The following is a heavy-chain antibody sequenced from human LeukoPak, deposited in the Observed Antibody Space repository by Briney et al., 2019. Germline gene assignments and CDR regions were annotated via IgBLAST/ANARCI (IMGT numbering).Heavy chain of an antibody. CDR3: ARDPPPNTYYYGSGAQGDY. Sequence: ASVKVSCKASGYTFTGYYMHWVRQPPGQGLEWMGSINPNSGGTNYAQKFQGRVTMTRDTSISTAYMELSRLRPDDTAVYYCARDPPPNTYYYGSGAQGDYWGQGTLVTVSS. V-gene: IGHV1-2*02. J-gene: IGHJ4*02. CDR2: INPNSGGT. D-gene: IGHD3-10*01. CDR1: GYTFTGYY.